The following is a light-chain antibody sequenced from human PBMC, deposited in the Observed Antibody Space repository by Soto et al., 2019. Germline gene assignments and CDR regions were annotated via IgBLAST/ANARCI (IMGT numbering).Light chain of an antibody. CDR3: CSYAGSYTFVV. Sequence: QSALTQPRSVSGSPGQSVTISCTGTSSDIGDYNSVSWYQQHPGKAPKLIIYDVSKRPSGVPYRFSASKSGNTASLTISGLQAEDEADYYCCSYAGSYTFVVFGGGTKLTVL. J-gene: IGLJ2*01. V-gene: IGLV2-11*01. CDR1: SSDIGDYNS. CDR2: DVS.